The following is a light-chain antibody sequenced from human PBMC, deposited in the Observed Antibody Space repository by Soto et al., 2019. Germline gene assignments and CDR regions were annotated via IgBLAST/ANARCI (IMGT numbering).Light chain of an antibody. CDR2: RAS. CDR1: QIISTY. CDR3: QQSYTSPPST. V-gene: IGKV1-39*01. J-gene: IGKJ1*01. Sequence: DIQMTQSPSSLSASVGDRVTISCRASQIISTYLNWYQQKPGTAPRLLISRASSVKSGVPPRYSGSGSGRHFTLTISSLRTEDIAAYFYQQSYTSPPSTFGQGTKVQVK.